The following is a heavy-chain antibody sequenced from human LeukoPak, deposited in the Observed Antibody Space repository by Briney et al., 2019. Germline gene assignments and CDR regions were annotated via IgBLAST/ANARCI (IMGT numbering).Heavy chain of an antibody. J-gene: IGHJ4*02. CDR1: GFTFSNYG. CDR3: ATGDLGY. Sequence: GGSLRLSCVASGFTFSNYGMHWVRQAPGKGLEWVAFVRYDGSNKYYADSVKGRFTISRDNAKNSLYLQMNSLRAEDTAVYYCATGDLGYWGQGTLVTVSS. CDR2: VRYDGSNK. V-gene: IGHV3-30*02. D-gene: IGHD4-17*01.